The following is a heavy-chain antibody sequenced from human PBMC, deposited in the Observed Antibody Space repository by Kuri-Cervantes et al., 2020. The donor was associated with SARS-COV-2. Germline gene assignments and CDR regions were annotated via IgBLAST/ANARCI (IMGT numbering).Heavy chain of an antibody. CDR1: GYSLTSYW. V-gene: IGHV5-51*01. CDR2: IYPGDSDT. CDR3: ARAIRDYYDSSAYFDY. D-gene: IGHD3-22*01. Sequence: GDSLKISCKGSGYSLTSYWIGWVRQMPGKGLEWMGIIYPGDSDTRYSPSFQGQVTISADKSISTAYLQWSSLKASDTAMYYCARAIRDYYDSSAYFDYWGQGTLVTVSS. J-gene: IGHJ4*02.